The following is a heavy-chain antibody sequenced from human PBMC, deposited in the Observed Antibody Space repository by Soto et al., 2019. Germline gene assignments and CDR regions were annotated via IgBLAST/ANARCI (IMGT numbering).Heavy chain of an antibody. CDR2: ISYDGSNK. Sequence: GGSLRLSCAASGFTFSSYGMHWVRQAPGKGLEWVAVISYDGSNKYYADSVKGRFTISRDNSKNTLYLQMNSLRAEDTAVYYCAKDNGGYSNSSVYYYYYYMDVWGKGTTVTVSS. V-gene: IGHV3-30*18. D-gene: IGHD4-4*01. CDR3: AKDNGGYSNSSVYYYYYYMDV. J-gene: IGHJ6*03. CDR1: GFTFSSYG.